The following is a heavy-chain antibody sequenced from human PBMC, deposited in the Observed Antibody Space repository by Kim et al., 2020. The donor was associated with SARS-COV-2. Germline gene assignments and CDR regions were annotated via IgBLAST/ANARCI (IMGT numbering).Heavy chain of an antibody. Sequence: GGSLRLSCAASGFTFNNYAMSWVRQAPGQGLEWISAVSGSGRTTYYADSVKGRFTISRDNSKNTFYLQVDSLRAEDTAVYFWAARFGYQFDYWGQGTLVTVSS. D-gene: IGHD6-25*01. V-gene: IGHV3-23*01. CDR2: VSGSGRTT. CDR1: GFTFNNYA. J-gene: IGHJ4*02. CDR3: AARFGYQFDY.